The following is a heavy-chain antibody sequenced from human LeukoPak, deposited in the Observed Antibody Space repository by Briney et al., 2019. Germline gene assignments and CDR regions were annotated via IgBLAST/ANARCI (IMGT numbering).Heavy chain of an antibody. J-gene: IGHJ4*02. D-gene: IGHD2-15*01. V-gene: IGHV4-61*02. Sequence: SETLSLTCTVSGGSISSGSYYWSWIRQPAGKGLEWIGRIYTSGSTNYNPSLKSRVTISVDTSKNQFSLKLNSVTAADTAVYYCVGGRYWGQGTLVTVSS. CDR2: IYTSGST. CDR3: VGGRY. CDR1: GGSISSGSYY.